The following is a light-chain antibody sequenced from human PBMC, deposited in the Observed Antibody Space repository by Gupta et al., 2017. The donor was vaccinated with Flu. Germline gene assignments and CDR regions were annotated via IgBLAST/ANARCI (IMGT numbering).Light chain of an antibody. CDR3: QVWDSSSDQVV. CDR1: KIGSKS. Sequence: GQTARITCGENKIGSKSVHWYQQRPGQAPVLFVYADSARPSGIPERFSGSNSGNTATLTISRVEAGDEADYYCQVWDSSSDQVVLGGGTKLTVL. J-gene: IGLJ2*01. V-gene: IGLV3-21*02. CDR2: ADS.